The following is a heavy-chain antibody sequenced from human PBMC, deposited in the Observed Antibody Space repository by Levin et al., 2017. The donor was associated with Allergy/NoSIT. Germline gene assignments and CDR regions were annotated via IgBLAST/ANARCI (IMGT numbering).Heavy chain of an antibody. Sequence: PGGSLRLSCAASGFTFSSYSMNWVRQAPGKGLEWVSSISSSSSYIYYADSVKGRFTISRDNAKNSLYLQMNSLRAEDTAVYYCARDTRASGDSPYWYFDLWGRGTLVTVSS. J-gene: IGHJ2*01. V-gene: IGHV3-21*01. CDR2: ISSSSSYI. CDR1: GFTFSSYS. CDR3: ARDTRASGDSPYWYFDL. D-gene: IGHD7-27*01.